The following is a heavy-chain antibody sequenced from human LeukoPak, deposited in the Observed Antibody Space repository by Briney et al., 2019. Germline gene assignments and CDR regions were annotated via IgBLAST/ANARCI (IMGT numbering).Heavy chain of an antibody. CDR3: ARDLAYCGGDCYSTHYWYFDL. V-gene: IGHV4-30-4*08. J-gene: IGHJ2*01. CDR2: IYYSGST. D-gene: IGHD2-21*02. CDR1: GGSISSYY. Sequence: KPSETLSLTCTVSGGSISSYYWSWIRQPPGKGLEWIGYIYYSGSTYYNPSLKSRVTISVDTSKNQFSLKLSSVTAADTAVYYCARDLAYCGGDCYSTHYWYFDLWGRGTLVTVSS.